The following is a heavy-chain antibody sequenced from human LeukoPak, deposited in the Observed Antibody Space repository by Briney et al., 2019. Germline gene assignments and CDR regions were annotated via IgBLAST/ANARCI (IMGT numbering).Heavy chain of an antibody. Sequence: AGTLRFSCAPSGFTFSTYNMNWLRQAPGKGLEWVSYISSSSRTIFYADSLKGRFTISRDNAKNSLYLQMNSLRAEDTAVYYCARAGGSSSWDPFDYWGQGTLVTVSS. V-gene: IGHV3-48*01. CDR3: ARAGGSSSWDPFDY. D-gene: IGHD6-13*01. CDR2: ISSSSRTI. CDR1: GFTFSTYN. J-gene: IGHJ4*02.